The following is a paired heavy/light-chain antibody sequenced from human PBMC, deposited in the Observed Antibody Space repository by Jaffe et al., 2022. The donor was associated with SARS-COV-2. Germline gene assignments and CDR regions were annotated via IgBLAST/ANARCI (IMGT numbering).Heavy chain of an antibody. CDR2: ISYDGSDK. Sequence: QVQPVESGGGVVQPGRSLRLSCAASGFPFSSYGMHWVRQAPDKGLEWVAVISYDGSDKYYADSVKGRFTISRDNSKNTMFLQMNSLRAEDTAVYYCANDHGDYAVPLIWGQGTMVTVSS. V-gene: IGHV3-30*18. D-gene: IGHD4-17*01. CDR3: ANDHGDYAVPLI. J-gene: IGHJ3*02. CDR1: GFPFSSYG.
Light chain of an antibody. CDR3: SSYTSSSTLV. Sequence: QSALTQPASVSGSPGLSITISCTGTSSDVGGYNFVSWYQQHPGKAPKLMIFDVSSRPSGVSHRFSGSKSGNTASLTISGLLPEDEAEYYCSSYTSSSTLVFGTGTKVTVL. J-gene: IGLJ1*01. CDR2: DVS. CDR1: SSDVGGYNF. V-gene: IGLV2-14*01.